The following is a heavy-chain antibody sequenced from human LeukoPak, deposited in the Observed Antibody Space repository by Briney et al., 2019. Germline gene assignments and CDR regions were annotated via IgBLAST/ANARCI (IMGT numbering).Heavy chain of an antibody. Sequence: PSETLSLTCTVSGGSISSSSYSWGLNRPPPGKWREWIGSIFYSRSTYYNPSLKSRVTISVDTSKNQFSLKLSSVTAADTAVYYCARQLGYCSSTSCYADKVDYWGQGTLVTVSS. D-gene: IGHD2-2*01. CDR1: GGSISSSSYS. V-gene: IGHV4-39*01. J-gene: IGHJ4*02. CDR3: ARQLGYCSSTSCYADKVDY. CDR2: IFYSRST.